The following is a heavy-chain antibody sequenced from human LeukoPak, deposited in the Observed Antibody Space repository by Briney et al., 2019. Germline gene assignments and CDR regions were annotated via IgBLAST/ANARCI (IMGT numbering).Heavy chain of an antibody. CDR1: GGSISSYY. Sequence: PSETLSLTCTVSGGSISSYYWSWIRQPPGKGLEWIGYIYYSGSTNYNPSLKSRVTISVDTSKNQFSLKLSSVTAADTAVYYCATFIAVAGNDAFDIWGQGTMVTVSS. V-gene: IGHV4-59*08. CDR3: ATFIAVAGNDAFDI. J-gene: IGHJ3*02. CDR2: IYYSGST. D-gene: IGHD6-19*01.